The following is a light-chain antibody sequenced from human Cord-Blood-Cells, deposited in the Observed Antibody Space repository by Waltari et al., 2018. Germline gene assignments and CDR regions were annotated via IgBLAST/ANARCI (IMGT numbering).Light chain of an antibody. CDR2: RNN. CDR1: SSNIGSNY. CDR3: AAWDDSLSGRV. Sequence: QSVLTQPPSASGTPGQRVTISCSGSSSNIGSNYVYWYQQLPGTAPKLRIYRNNQRPSGVPDRFSGSQSGTSASLAISGLRSEDEADYYCAAWDDSLSGRVFGGGTKLTVL. V-gene: IGLV1-47*01. J-gene: IGLJ3*02.